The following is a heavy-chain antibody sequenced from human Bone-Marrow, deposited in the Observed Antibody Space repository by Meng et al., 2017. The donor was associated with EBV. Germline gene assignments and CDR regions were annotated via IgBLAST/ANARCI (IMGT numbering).Heavy chain of an antibody. D-gene: IGHD3-10*01. Sequence: QLGQSGGGVQKPGASLGGSCKTSGYTFSSFTLNWVRQVPGQGLEWVGWIHGYSANTHYAQKFHGRVNMSTDTSTDTSYMELKNLRPDDTATYYCVRFSNYVLDHWGQGTLVTVSS. J-gene: IGHJ4*02. CDR2: IHGYSANT. CDR3: VRFSNYVLDH. V-gene: IGHV1-18*01. CDR1: GYTFSSFT.